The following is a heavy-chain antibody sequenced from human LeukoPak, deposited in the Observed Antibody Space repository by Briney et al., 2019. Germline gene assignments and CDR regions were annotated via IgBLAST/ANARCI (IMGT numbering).Heavy chain of an antibody. CDR3: ARALAVAGARGFDY. Sequence: PGGSLRLSCAASGFTFSNYAMSWVRQAPGKGLEWVSAISGSGGSTYYADSAKGRFTISRDNAKNSLYLQMNSLRDEDTAVYYCARALAVAGARGFDYWGQGTLVTVSS. J-gene: IGHJ4*02. V-gene: IGHV3-23*01. CDR1: GFTFSNYA. D-gene: IGHD6-19*01. CDR2: ISGSGGST.